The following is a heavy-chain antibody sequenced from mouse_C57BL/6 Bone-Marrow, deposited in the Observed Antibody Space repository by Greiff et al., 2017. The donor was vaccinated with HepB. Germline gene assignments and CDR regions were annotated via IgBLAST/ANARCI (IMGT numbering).Heavy chain of an antibody. Sequence: VQLKESGGDLVKPGGSLKLSCAASGFTFSSYGMSWVRQTPDKRLEWVATISSGGSYTYYPDSVKGRFTISRDNAKNNLYLQMSSLKSEDTAMCYCARHRRGETRTMDYWGQGTSVTVSS. CDR1: GFTFSSYG. V-gene: IGHV5-6*01. J-gene: IGHJ4*01. CDR3: ARHRRGETRTMDY. CDR2: ISSGGSYT.